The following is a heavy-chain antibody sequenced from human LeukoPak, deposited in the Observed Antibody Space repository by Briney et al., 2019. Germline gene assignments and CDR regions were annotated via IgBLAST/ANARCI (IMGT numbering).Heavy chain of an antibody. CDR2: IYSGTT. CDR3: ARVITMIVVPNAFDI. V-gene: IGHV3-53*01. Sequence: GGSLRLSCTVSGFSVSDNSMSWVRQAPGKGLEWVSFIYSGTTHYSDSVKGRFTISRDNSKNTLYLQMNSLRAEDTAVYYCARVITMIVVPNAFDIWGQGTMVTVSS. J-gene: IGHJ3*02. CDR1: GFSVSDNS. D-gene: IGHD3-22*01.